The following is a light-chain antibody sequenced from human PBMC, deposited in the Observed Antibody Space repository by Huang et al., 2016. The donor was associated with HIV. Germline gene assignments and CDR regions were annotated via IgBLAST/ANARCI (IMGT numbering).Light chain of an antibody. Sequence: DIQMTQSPSTLSASVGDRVTITCRASQSISNWLAWYQQKPGEAPKLLIYKASTLQSGVPSRFSGSGSETEFTLTISSLQPDDFATFYCQQYDILWTFGQGTKVEIK. V-gene: IGKV1-5*03. CDR3: QQYDILWT. CDR2: KAS. CDR1: QSISNW. J-gene: IGKJ1*01.